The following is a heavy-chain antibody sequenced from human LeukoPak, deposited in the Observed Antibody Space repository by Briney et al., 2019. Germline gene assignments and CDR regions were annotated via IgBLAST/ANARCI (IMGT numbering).Heavy chain of an antibody. V-gene: IGHV4-34*01. D-gene: IGHD3-10*01. CDR1: GGSFSGYY. Sequence: SETLSLTCAVYGGSFSGYYWSWIRQPPGKWLEWIGEINHSGSTNYNPSLKSRVTISVDTSKNQFSLKLSSVTAADTAVYYCAMSSWFGELLPDYWGQGTLVTVSS. J-gene: IGHJ4*02. CDR3: AMSSWFGELLPDY. CDR2: INHSGST.